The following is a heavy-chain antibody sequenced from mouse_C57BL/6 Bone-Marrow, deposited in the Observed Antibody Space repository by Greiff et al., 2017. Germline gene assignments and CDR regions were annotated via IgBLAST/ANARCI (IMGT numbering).Heavy chain of an antibody. V-gene: IGHV1-81*01. D-gene: IGHD1-1*01. J-gene: IGHJ1*03. CDR2: IYPTSGNT. CDR3: AGGYYGSSYGYWYFDV. CDR1: GYTFTSYG. Sequence: QVQLQQSGAELARPGASVKLSCKASGYTFTSYGISWVKQRTGQGLEWIGEIYPTSGNTYYNEKFKGKDTLTADKSSSTAYMELRSLTSADSAVYDCAGGYYGSSYGYWYFDVWGTGTTVTVSS.